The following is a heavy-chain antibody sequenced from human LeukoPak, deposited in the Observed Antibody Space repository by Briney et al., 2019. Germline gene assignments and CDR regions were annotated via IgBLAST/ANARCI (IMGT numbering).Heavy chain of an antibody. CDR1: GFTFSSYG. CDR2: IRYDGSNK. V-gene: IGHV3-30*02. Sequence: PGGSLRLSCAASGFTFSSYGMHWVRQAPGKGLEWVAFIRYDGSNKYYADSVKGRFTISRDNAKNSLYLQMNSLRAEDTALYYCARARVAAERDAFDIWGQGTMVTVSS. J-gene: IGHJ3*02. CDR3: ARARVAAERDAFDI. D-gene: IGHD6-13*01.